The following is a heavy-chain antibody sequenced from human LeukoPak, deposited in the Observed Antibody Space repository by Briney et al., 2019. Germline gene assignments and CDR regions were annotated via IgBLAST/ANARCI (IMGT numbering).Heavy chain of an antibody. J-gene: IGHJ4*02. CDR2: IYHSGST. D-gene: IGHD3-10*01. CDR1: GGSISSGGYS. V-gene: IGHV4-30-2*01. CDR3: ARVRGFGVFDY. Sequence: SETLSLTCAVSGGSISSGGYSWNWIRQPPGKGLEWIGYIYHSGSTYYNPSLKSQVTISVDRSKNQFSLKLSSVTAADTAVYYCARVRGFGVFDYWGQGTLVTVSS.